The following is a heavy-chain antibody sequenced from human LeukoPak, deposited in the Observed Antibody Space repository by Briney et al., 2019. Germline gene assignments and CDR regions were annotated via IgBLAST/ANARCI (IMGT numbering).Heavy chain of an antibody. J-gene: IGHJ4*02. CDR3: ATRLYRFWGGHSVPPEDY. D-gene: IGHD3-3*01. CDR1: APRLTQMP. V-gene: IGHV1-24*01. CDR2: FGPENDVP. Sequence: ASVTVSFTLSAPRLTQMPKHWVRHAPGAGLEWMGGFGPENDVPIFAQKFQDRLAMGTDTSTPTDYMQLSTLHSDDTAVYCCATRLYRFWGGHSVPPEDYWGQGTLVTVSS.